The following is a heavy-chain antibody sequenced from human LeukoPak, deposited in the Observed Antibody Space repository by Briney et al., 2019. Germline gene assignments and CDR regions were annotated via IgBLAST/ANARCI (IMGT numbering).Heavy chain of an antibody. J-gene: IGHJ4*02. V-gene: IGHV3-74*01. D-gene: IGHD2-15*01. CDR3: ARVQGGWELLNFDY. CDR1: GFTFSNYW. CDR2: INSDGSAT. Sequence: PGGSLRLSCAASGFTFSNYWMHWVRQAPGKGLMWVSRINSDGSATTYADSVKGRFTISRDNAKGTLYLQMNSLRAEDTAVYYCARVQGGWELLNFDYWGQGALVTVSS.